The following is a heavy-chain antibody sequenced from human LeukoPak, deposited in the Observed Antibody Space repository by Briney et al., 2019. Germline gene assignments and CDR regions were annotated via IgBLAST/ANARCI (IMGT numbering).Heavy chain of an antibody. CDR1: GGSFNGYY. CDR2: INHSGST. J-gene: IGHJ2*01. Sequence: SETLSLTCAVYGGSFNGYYWSWIRQPPGKGLEWIGEINHSGSTNYNPSLKSRVTISVDTSKNQFSLKLSSVTAADTAVYYCARRGNYDFWSGYLYWYFDLWGRGTLVTVSS. V-gene: IGHV4-34*01. D-gene: IGHD3-3*01. CDR3: ARRGNYDFWSGYLYWYFDL.